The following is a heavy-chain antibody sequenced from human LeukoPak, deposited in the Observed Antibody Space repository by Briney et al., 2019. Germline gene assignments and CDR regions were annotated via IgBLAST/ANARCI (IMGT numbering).Heavy chain of an antibody. CDR1: GYTFTGYY. CDR2: INPNSGGT. Sequence: ASVKVSCKASGYTFTGYYMHWVRQAPGQGLEWMGWINPNSGGTNYAQKFQGRVTMTRDTSTSTVYMELSSLRSEDTAVYYCARTDYYGSGSYYNAHMDYWGQGTLVTVSS. CDR3: ARTDYYGSGSYYNAHMDY. J-gene: IGHJ4*02. V-gene: IGHV1-2*02. D-gene: IGHD3-10*01.